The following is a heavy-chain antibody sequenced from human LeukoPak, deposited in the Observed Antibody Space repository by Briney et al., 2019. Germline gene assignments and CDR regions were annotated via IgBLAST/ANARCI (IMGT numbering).Heavy chain of an antibody. J-gene: IGHJ5*02. V-gene: IGHV4-39*01. CDR3: ARRLSVVPAATNWFDP. D-gene: IGHD2-2*01. Sequence: SETLSLTCTVSGGSISSSSYYWGWIRQPPGKGLEWIGSIYYSGSTYYNPSLKSRVTISVDTSKDQFSLKLSSVTAADKAVYYCARRLSVVPAATNWFDPWGQGTLVTVSS. CDR1: GGSISSSSYY. CDR2: IYYSGST.